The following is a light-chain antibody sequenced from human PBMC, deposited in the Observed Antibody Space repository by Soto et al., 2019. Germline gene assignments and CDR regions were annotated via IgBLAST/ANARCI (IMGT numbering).Light chain of an antibody. CDR2: GAS. V-gene: IGKV3-15*01. Sequence: EIVMTQSPATLSVSPGERATLSCRASQSVSSNLAWYQQIPGQAPRLLIYGASTRATGIPARFSGSGSGTEFTLTISSLQSEDFAVYYCQQYNSWPPWTFGQGTKVEIK. CDR1: QSVSSN. J-gene: IGKJ1*01. CDR3: QQYNSWPPWT.